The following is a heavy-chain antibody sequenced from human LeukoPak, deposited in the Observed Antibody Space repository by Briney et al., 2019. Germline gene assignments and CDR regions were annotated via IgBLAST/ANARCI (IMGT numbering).Heavy chain of an antibody. V-gene: IGHV3-48*03. J-gene: IGHJ3*02. CDR3: ARVRRGPPSTYAFDI. Sequence: QPGGSLRLSCAASGFTFSSYEMNWVRQAPGKGLEWVSYISSSGSTIYYADSVKGRFTISRDNAKNSLYLQMNSLRAEDTAVYYCARVRRGPPSTYAFDIWGQGTMVNVSS. CDR2: ISSSGSTI. D-gene: IGHD3-16*01. CDR1: GFTFSSYE.